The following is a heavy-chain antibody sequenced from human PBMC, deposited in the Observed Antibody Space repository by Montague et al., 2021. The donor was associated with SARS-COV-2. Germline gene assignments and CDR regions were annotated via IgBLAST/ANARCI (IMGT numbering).Heavy chain of an antibody. CDR2: IYPGGKM. J-gene: IGHJ4*02. CDR1: IRSTTYS. V-gene: IGHV4-39*01. D-gene: IGHD3-10*01. Sequence: SETLSLTCTFSIRSTTYSLAWIRQPPGKGLAWLGSIYPGGKMLYNSSLKSRVTMSIDTSENQFSLNLNSVTAADTAVYYCARHSGGSEVSGLDYWGQGTLVTVSS. CDR3: ARHSGGSEVSGLDY.